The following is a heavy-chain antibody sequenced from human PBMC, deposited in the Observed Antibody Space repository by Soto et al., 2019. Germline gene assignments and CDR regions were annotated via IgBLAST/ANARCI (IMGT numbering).Heavy chain of an antibody. V-gene: IGHV3-53*01. CDR2: IYSGGST. CDR3: AREGEATTHGAFDI. Sequence: EVQLVESGGGLIQPGGSLRLSCAASGFTVSSNYMSWVRQAPGKGLEWVSVIYSGGSTYYADSVKGRFTISRDNSKNTLYLQMNSLRAEDTAVYYCAREGEATTHGAFDIWGQGTMVTVSS. CDR1: GFTVSSNY. D-gene: IGHD3-16*01. J-gene: IGHJ3*02.